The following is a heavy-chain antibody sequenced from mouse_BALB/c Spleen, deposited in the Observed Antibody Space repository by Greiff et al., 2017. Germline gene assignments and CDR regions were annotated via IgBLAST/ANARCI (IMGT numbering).Heavy chain of an antibody. CDR1: GYTFTDYA. D-gene: IGHD2-1*01. V-gene: IGHV1S137*01. J-gene: IGHJ2*01. CDR3: ARGPYGNYYFDY. CDR2: ISTYYGDA. Sequence: VQLQRSGAELVRPGVSVKISCKGSGYTFTDYAMHWVKQSHAKSLEWIGVISTYYGDASYNQKFKGKATMTVDKSSSTAYMELARLTSEDSAIYYCARGPYGNYYFDYWGQGTTLTVSS.